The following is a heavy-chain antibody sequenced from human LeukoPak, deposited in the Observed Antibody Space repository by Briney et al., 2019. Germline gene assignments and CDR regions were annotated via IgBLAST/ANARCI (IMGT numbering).Heavy chain of an antibody. V-gene: IGHV4-59*01. CDR1: GGSISNYY. D-gene: IGHD1-1*01. J-gene: IGHJ5*02. Sequence: PSETLSLTCTVSGGSISNYYWNWIRQPPGKGLEWIGYIYYTGNTNYNPSLKSRVTISADTSKNQFSLKLSSVTAADTAVYYCARDRLQLQSWGQGTLVTVSS. CDR2: IYYTGNT. CDR3: ARDRLQLQS.